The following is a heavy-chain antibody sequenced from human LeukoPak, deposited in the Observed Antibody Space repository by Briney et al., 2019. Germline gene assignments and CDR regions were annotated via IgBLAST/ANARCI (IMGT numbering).Heavy chain of an antibody. Sequence: ASVKVSCKASSYTFTRYGISWVRQAPGQGLEWMGWISGYNGNTNYAQKFQGRVSMTADTSTSTAYMELRSLRSDDTAVYYCARDRIAAAGLGTWGQGTLVTVSS. CDR2: ISGYNGNT. D-gene: IGHD6-13*01. V-gene: IGHV1-18*01. CDR3: ARDRIAAAGLGT. J-gene: IGHJ5*02. CDR1: SYTFTRYG.